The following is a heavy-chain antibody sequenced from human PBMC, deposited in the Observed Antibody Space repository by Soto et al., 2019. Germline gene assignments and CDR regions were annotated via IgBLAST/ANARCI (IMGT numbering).Heavy chain of an antibody. V-gene: IGHV4-59*01. CDR1: GDSISSYY. D-gene: IGHD3-22*01. Sequence: QVQLQESGPGLVKPSETLSLTCAVSGDSISSYYCMWIRQPPGKGLESIGYLYYGRSANYNPSLKSRVTLSGDTSTNQCSLTLSSMPAADTAVYYCALRSMAVVPEYWGQGTLVTVSS. J-gene: IGHJ4*02. CDR2: LYYGRSA. CDR3: ALRSMAVVPEY.